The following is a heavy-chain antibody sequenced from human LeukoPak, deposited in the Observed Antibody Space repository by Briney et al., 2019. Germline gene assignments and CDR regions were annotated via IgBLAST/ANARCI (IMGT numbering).Heavy chain of an antibody. J-gene: IGHJ4*02. V-gene: IGHV6-1*01. CDR3: AREPEGLIRFYYFDY. D-gene: IGHD3-3*01. CDR1: GDSVSSNSAA. Sequence: SQTLSLTCAISGDSVSSNSAAWNWIRQSPSGGLDWLGKTYYRSKWYNDYAVSVRSRIIINPDTSKNQFSLQLNSVTPEDTAVYYCAREPEGLIRFYYFDYWGQGTLVTVSS. CDR2: TYYRSKWYN.